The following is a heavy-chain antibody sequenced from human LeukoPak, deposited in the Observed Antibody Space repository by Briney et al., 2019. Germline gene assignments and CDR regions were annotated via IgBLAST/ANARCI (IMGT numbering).Heavy chain of an antibody. J-gene: IGHJ6*02. Sequence: GGSLRLSCAASGFTFDDYAMHWVRQAPGKGLEWVSGISWNSGSIGYADSVKGRFTISRDNAKNSLYLQMNSLRAEDTALYYCAKATLGVVDVWGQGTTVTVSS. CDR1: GFTFDDYA. D-gene: IGHD3-10*01. V-gene: IGHV3-9*01. CDR2: ISWNSGSI. CDR3: AKATLGVVDV.